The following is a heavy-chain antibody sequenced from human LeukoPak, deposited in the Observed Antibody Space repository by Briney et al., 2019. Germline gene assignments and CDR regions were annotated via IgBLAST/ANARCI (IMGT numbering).Heavy chain of an antibody. V-gene: IGHV4-59*13. J-gene: IGHJ4*02. CDR1: GDSISSYY. CDR3: ARDRGYGGIFDY. D-gene: IGHD4-23*01. CDR2: IYSSGST. Sequence: SETLSLTCTVSGDSISSYYWSWIRQPPGKGLEWIGHIYSSGSTKYSPSLKSRVAISLDTSKNDFSLRLSSVTAADTAVYYCARDRGYGGIFDYWGQGTLVTVYS.